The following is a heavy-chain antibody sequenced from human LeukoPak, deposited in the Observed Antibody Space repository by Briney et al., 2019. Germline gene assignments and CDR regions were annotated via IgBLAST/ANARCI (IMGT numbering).Heavy chain of an antibody. J-gene: IGHJ5*02. V-gene: IGHV1-2*02. CDR2: IHPGTGDT. D-gene: IGHD1-1*01. CDR3: ASNASGYNWSKA. CDR1: GHTYTVYY. Sequence: GASVKVSFTASGHTYTVYYTHLVRQAPGQGLEWMGWIHPGTGDTNYAQRFQGRVTVTRDTSITTAYMELSSLESDDTAVYYCASNASGYNWSKAWGQGTLVTVSS.